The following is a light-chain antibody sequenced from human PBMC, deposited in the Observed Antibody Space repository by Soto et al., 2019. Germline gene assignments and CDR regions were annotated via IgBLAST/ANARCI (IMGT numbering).Light chain of an antibody. V-gene: IGLV2-11*01. CDR3: CSYAGSYTFYV. CDR2: DVS. J-gene: IGLJ1*01. Sequence: HSVLTQARSVSGVPGQSVSISCTGTSSDVGGYNYVSWYQQHPGKAPKLMIYDVSKRPSGVPDRFSGSKSGNTASLTISGLQAEDEADYYCCSYAGSYTFYVFGTGTKVTVL. CDR1: SSDVGGYNY.